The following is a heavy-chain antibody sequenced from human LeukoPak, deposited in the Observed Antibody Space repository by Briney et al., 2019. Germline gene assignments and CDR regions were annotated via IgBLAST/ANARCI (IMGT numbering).Heavy chain of an antibody. CDR3: AREHYDFWSGYYTYFDY. D-gene: IGHD3-3*01. CDR1: GYTFTSYG. V-gene: IGHV1-18*01. Sequence: ASVKVSCEASGYTFTSYGISWVRQAPGQGLEWMGWISAYNGNTNYAQKLQGRVTMTTDTSTSTAYMELRSLRSDDTAVYYCAREHYDFWSGYYTYFDYWGQGTLVTVSS. J-gene: IGHJ4*02. CDR2: ISAYNGNT.